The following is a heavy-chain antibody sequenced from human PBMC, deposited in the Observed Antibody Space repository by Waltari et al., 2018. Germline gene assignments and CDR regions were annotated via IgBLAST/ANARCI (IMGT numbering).Heavy chain of an antibody. D-gene: IGHD2-21*01. CDR2: IYYSGST. CDR3: ARDSVKGYCGGDCYRVVAFDI. V-gene: IGHV4-39*07. J-gene: IGHJ3*02. CDR1: GGSISSSSYY. Sequence: QLQLQESGPGLVKPSETLSLTCTVSGGSISSSSYYWGWIRQPPGQGLEWIGSIYYSGSTYYNPSLKSRVTISVDTSKNQFSLKLSSVTAADTAVYYCARDSVKGYCGGDCYRVVAFDIWGQGTMVTVSS.